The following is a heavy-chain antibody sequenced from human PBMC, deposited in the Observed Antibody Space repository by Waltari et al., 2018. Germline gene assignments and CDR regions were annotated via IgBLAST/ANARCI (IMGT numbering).Heavy chain of an antibody. V-gene: IGHV1-8*02. D-gene: IGHD2-2*01. CDR2: MNANSGHT. CDR3: ARPQTISTSWLAS. Sequence: QVQLVQSGAEVKKPGALVKVSCKASGYIFTSYDINWVRQATGQGLEWMGWMNANSGHTGYAQTFQGRITLTMNTSISTAYMELSSLRSDDTAVYYCARPQTISTSWLASWGQGTLVTVSA. J-gene: IGHJ5*01. CDR1: GYIFTSYD.